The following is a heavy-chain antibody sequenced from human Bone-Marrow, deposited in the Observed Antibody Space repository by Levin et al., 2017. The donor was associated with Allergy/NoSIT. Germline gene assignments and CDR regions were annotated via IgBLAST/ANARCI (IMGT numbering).Heavy chain of an antibody. CDR1: GGSISSSSYY. Sequence: SETLSLTCSVSGGSISSSSYYWGWIRQPPGKGLEWIGSINYSGSTYYNPSLKSRVTISVDTSKNQFSLNLSSVTAADTAVYYCARHKWGGQSSLDYWGQGTLVTVSS. D-gene: IGHD3-3*01. CDR3: ARHKWGGQSSLDY. CDR2: INYSGST. V-gene: IGHV4-39*01. J-gene: IGHJ4*02.